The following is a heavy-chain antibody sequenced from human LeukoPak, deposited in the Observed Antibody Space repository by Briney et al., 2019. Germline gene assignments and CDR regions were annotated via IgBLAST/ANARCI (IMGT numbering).Heavy chain of an antibody. V-gene: IGHV3-23*01. J-gene: IGHJ4*02. CDR2: ISGSGGST. D-gene: IGHD6-6*01. Sequence: GGSLRLSRAASGFTFSSYAMSWVRQAPGKGLEWVSAISGSGGSTYYADSVKGRFTISRDNSKNTLYLQMNSLRAEDTAVYYCAKDRGKSVSSSSPFDYWGQGTLVTVSS. CDR3: AKDRGKSVSSSSPFDY. CDR1: GFTFSSYA.